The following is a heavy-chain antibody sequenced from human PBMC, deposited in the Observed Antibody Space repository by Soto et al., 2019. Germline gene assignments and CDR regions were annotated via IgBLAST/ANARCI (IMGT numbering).Heavy chain of an antibody. CDR1: GGSISNYY. CDR3: ASDHPHSYGVYYFDY. J-gene: IGHJ4*02. D-gene: IGHD5-18*01. Sequence: SETLSLTCTVSGGSISNYYWNWIRQSPGKGLEWIGYIYSSGSTHYNPSLQNRVTISIDTSKNQVSLKVNSVTAADTAVYYCASDHPHSYGVYYFDYRGQGIPVTVSS. V-gene: IGHV4-59*01. CDR2: IYSSGST.